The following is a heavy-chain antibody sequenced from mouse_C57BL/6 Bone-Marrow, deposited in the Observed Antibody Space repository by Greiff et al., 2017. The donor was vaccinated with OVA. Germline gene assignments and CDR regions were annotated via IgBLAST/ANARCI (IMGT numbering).Heavy chain of an antibody. Sequence: QVHVKQPGAELVKPGASVKLSCKASGYTFTSYWMHWVKQRPGQGLEWIGMIHPNSGSTNYNEKFKSKATLTVDKSSSTAYMQLSSLTSEDSAVYYCAREFGYCGSSYGWFAYWGQGTLVTVSA. J-gene: IGHJ3*01. V-gene: IGHV1-64*01. CDR3: AREFGYCGSSYGWFAY. D-gene: IGHD1-1*01. CDR1: GYTFTSYW. CDR2: IHPNSGST.